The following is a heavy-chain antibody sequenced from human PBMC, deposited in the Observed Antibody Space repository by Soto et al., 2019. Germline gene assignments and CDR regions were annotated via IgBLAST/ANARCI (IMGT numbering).Heavy chain of an antibody. CDR1: GGSISSGGYY. V-gene: IGHV4-31*03. D-gene: IGHD5-18*01. Sequence: SETLSLTCTVSGGSISSGGYYWSWIRQHPGKGLEWIGYIYYSGSTYYNPSLKSRVTISVDTSKNQFSPKLSSVTAADTAVYYCARDRXEYSYGPNYYYYYGMDVWGQGTTVTVSS. J-gene: IGHJ6*02. CDR3: ARDRXEYSYGPNYYYYYGMDV. CDR2: IYYSGST.